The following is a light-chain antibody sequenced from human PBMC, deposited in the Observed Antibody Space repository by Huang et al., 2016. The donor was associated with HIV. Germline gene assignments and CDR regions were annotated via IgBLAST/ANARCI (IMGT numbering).Light chain of an antibody. CDR3: QQRSNWPT. V-gene: IGKV3-11*01. CDR1: QSVSTF. J-gene: IGKJ3*01. Sequence: EIVLTQSPATLSLSPGERATLSCRASQSVSTFLAWYQQKPGQAPRLLIHDASNRAAGIPARVSGSGSGTDFTLTISSLEPEDFAVYYCQQRSNWPTFGPGTKVDIK. CDR2: DAS.